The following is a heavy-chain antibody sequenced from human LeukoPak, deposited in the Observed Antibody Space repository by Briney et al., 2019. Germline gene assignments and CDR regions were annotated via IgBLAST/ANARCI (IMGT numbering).Heavy chain of an antibody. D-gene: IGHD2-15*01. CDR2: ISYDGSNK. CDR1: GFTFSSYA. J-gene: IGHJ5*02. V-gene: IGHV3-30*04. Sequence: GGSLRLSCAASGFTFSSYAMHWVRQAPGKGLEWVAVISYDGSNKYYADSVKGRCTISRDNSKNTLYLQMNSLRAEDTAVYYCARDGLVAATPGYNWFDPWGQGTLVTVSS. CDR3: ARDGLVAATPGYNWFDP.